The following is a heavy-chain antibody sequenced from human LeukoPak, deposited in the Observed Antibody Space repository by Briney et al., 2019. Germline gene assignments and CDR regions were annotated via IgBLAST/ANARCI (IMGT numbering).Heavy chain of an antibody. Sequence: ASVKVSCKASGYTFTSYDINWVRQATGQGLEWMGWMNPNSGNTGYAQKFQGRVTMTRNTSISTAYTELSSLRSEDTAVYYCARGLFEQWLVDYWGQGTLVTVSS. J-gene: IGHJ4*02. D-gene: IGHD6-19*01. CDR2: MNPNSGNT. CDR1: GYTFTSYD. CDR3: ARGLFEQWLVDY. V-gene: IGHV1-8*01.